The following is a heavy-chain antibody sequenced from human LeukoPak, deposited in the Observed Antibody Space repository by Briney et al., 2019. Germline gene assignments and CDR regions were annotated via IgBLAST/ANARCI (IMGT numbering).Heavy chain of an antibody. J-gene: IGHJ6*03. CDR2: INPKSGGT. Sequence: ASVKVSCKASGYTCTGYYMHWVRHAPGQGLEWMGWINPKSGGTNYAQKFQGRVTMTRDTSISTAYMELSRLRSDDTAVYYCARGPTVTTDYYYYYMDVWGKGTTVTVSS. V-gene: IGHV1-2*02. CDR3: ARGPTVTTDYYYYYMDV. CDR1: GYTCTGYY. D-gene: IGHD4-17*01.